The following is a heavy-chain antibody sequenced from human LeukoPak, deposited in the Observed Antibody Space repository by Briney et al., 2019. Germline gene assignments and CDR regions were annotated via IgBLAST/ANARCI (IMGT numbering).Heavy chain of an antibody. V-gene: IGHV3-30*02. CDR3: ARTQLGFDY. Sequence: GGSLRLSCAASGFTVSDNYMSWVRQAPGKGLEWVAFIRHDGSNKYYADSVKGRFTISRDKSKNTLYLQMNSMRAEDTAVYYCARTQLGFDYWGQGTLVTVSS. CDR1: GFTVSDNY. CDR2: IRHDGSNK. J-gene: IGHJ4*02. D-gene: IGHD3-16*01.